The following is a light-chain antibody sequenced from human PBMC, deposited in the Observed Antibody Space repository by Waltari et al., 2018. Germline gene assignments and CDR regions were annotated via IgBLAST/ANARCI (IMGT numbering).Light chain of an antibody. CDR2: AAS. V-gene: IGKV1-6*01. CDR1: QDIRND. J-gene: IGKJ2*01. CDR3: LQDYNFPYT. Sequence: AIQMTQSPPSLSASVGDRVTIACRASQDIRNDLGWYQQKPGQAPKLLIYAASSLQTGLPSRISGSGYGTDFTLTISSLQPEDFATYYCLQDYNFPYTFGQGTELEI.